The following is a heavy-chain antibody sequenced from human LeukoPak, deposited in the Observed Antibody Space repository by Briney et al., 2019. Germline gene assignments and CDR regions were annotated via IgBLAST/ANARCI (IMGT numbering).Heavy chain of an antibody. D-gene: IGHD4-17*01. CDR2: INPNSGGT. Sequence: ASVKVSCKTSGYTFTDYYMHWVRQAPGQGLEWMGWINPNSGGTNYAQNFQGRATMTRDTSISTAYMELSRLTSDDTAVYYCAREHDYANYWGQGTLVTVSS. J-gene: IGHJ4*02. CDR3: AREHDYANY. V-gene: IGHV1-2*02. CDR1: GYTFTDYY.